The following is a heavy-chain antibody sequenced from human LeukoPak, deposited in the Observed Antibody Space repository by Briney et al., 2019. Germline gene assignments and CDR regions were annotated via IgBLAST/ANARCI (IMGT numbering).Heavy chain of an antibody. Sequence: GRSLRLSCAASGFTFSSYGMHWVHQAPGKGLEWVAVIWYDGSNKYYADSVKGRFTISRDNSKNTLYLQMNSLRAEDTAVYYCARPKGGSGYGFDYWGQGTLVTVSS. CDR2: IWYDGSNK. CDR1: GFTFSSYG. CDR3: ARPKGGSGYGFDY. D-gene: IGHD3-10*01. V-gene: IGHV3-33*01. J-gene: IGHJ4*02.